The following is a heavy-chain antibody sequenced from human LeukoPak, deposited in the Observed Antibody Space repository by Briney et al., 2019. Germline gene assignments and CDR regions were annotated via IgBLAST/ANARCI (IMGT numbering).Heavy chain of an antibody. Sequence: ASVKVSCKASGGTFSSYAISWVRQAPGQGLEWMGGIIPIFGTANYAQKFQGRVTITADKSTSTAYMELSSLRSEDTAVYYCARAESVVGYCSGGSCYSHGMDVWGKGTTVTVSS. V-gene: IGHV1-69*06. CDR1: GGTFSSYA. CDR3: ARAESVVGYCSGGSCYSHGMDV. CDR2: IIPIFGTA. J-gene: IGHJ6*04. D-gene: IGHD2-15*01.